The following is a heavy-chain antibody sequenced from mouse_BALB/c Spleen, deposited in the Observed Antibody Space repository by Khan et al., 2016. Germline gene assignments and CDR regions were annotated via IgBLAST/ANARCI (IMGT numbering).Heavy chain of an antibody. Sequence: VQLKQSGPSLVKPSQTLSLTCSVTGDSITSGYWNWIRKFPANKLEYMGYISYSGSTYYNPSLKSRISITRDTSKNQYYLQLNSLATEESPTFYCAGYDGYLFGFWGQGTTLTCSS. J-gene: IGHJ2*01. V-gene: IGHV3-8*02. CDR3: AGYDGYLFGF. D-gene: IGHD2-3*01. CDR1: GDSITSGY. CDR2: ISYSGST.